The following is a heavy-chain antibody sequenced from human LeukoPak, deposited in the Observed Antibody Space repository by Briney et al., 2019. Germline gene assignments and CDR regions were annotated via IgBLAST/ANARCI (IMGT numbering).Heavy chain of an antibody. D-gene: IGHD5-18*01. Sequence: SETLSLTCAVSGGSIISYYWSWIRQPPGKGLEWIGYIYYSGNANYNPSLKSRVTLSVDTSTNQLFLKLSSVTAADTAVYYCARGWDTGYSYYGMDVWGPGTTVTVSS. CDR3: ARGWDTGYSYYGMDV. CDR1: GGSIISYY. J-gene: IGHJ6*02. V-gene: IGHV4-59*01. CDR2: IYYSGNA.